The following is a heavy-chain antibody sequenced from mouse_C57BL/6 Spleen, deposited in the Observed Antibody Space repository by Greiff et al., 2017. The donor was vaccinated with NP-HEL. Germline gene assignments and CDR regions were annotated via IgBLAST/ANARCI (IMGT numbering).Heavy chain of an antibody. J-gene: IGHJ3*01. V-gene: IGHV1-52*01. CDR3: ARGSYYDYEFAY. CDR2: IDPSDSET. D-gene: IGHD2-4*01. CDR1: GYTFTSYW. Sequence: QVQLKQSGAELVRPGSSVKLSCKASGYTFTSYWMHWVKQRPIQGLEWIGNIDPSDSETHYNQKFKDKATLTVDKSSSTAYMQLSSLTSEDSAVYYCARGSYYDYEFAYWGQGTLVTVSA.